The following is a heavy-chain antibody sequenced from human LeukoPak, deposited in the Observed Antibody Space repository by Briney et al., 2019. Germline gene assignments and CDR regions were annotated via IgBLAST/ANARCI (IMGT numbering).Heavy chain of an antibody. J-gene: IGHJ4*02. V-gene: IGHV1-69*05. CDR1: GGTFSSYA. D-gene: IGHD2-21*02. Sequence: SVKVSCKASGGTFSSYAISWVRQAPGQGLEWMGGIIPIFGTANYAQKFQGRVTITTDESTSTAYLELSSLRSEDTAVYYCARDDDCGGDCPLDYWGQGTLVTVSS. CDR3: ARDDDCGGDCPLDY. CDR2: IIPIFGTA.